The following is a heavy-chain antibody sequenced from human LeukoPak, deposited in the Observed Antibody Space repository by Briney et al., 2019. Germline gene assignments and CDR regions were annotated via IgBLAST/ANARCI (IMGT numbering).Heavy chain of an antibody. Sequence: GGSLRLSCADSGFTFRTYSMHWVRQAPRKGLEWVLSISSSSGFIYYADSVKGRFTISRDNAKNSLYLQMSSLRAEDTAVYYCARDICYGSAWWGQGTLVTVSS. J-gene: IGHJ4*02. CDR3: ARDICYGSAW. CDR1: GFTFRTYS. V-gene: IGHV3-21*01. CDR2: ISSSSGFI. D-gene: IGHD2-2*01.